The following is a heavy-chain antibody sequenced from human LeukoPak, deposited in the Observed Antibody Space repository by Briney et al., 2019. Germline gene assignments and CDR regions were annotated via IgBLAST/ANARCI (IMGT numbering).Heavy chain of an antibody. V-gene: IGHV3-11*01. J-gene: IGHJ1*01. Sequence: PGGSLRLSCAASGFTFTDYYMSWIHQAPGKGLEWVSYITNSGTTIYYADSVKGRFTISRDNAKSSLYLQMNSLRAEDTAVYYCARDGHYDILTGYFQDWGQGTLVTVSS. CDR2: ITNSGTTI. CDR1: GFTFTDYY. CDR3: ARDGHYDILTGYFQD. D-gene: IGHD3-9*01.